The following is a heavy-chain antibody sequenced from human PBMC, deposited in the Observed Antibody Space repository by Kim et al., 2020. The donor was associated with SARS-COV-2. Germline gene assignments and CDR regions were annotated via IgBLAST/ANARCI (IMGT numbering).Heavy chain of an antibody. CDR2: ISYDGSNK. V-gene: IGHV3-30*18. CDR1: GFTFSSYG. J-gene: IGHJ5*02. D-gene: IGHD3-10*01. Sequence: GGSLRLSCAASGFTFSSYGMHWVRQAPGKGLEWVAVISYDGSNKYYADSVKGRFTISRDNSKNTLYLQMNSLRAEDTAVYYCAKDSRRFGELLFPPGLGWFDPWGQGTLVTVSS. CDR3: AKDSRRFGELLFPPGLGWFDP.